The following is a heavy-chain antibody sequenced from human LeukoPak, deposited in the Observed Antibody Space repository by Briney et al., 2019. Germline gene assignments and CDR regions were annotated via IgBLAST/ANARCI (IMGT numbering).Heavy chain of an antibody. V-gene: IGHV1-18*01. J-gene: IGHJ4*02. CDR3: ARRGYSYGSYYFDY. CDR1: GYTFTSYV. D-gene: IGHD5-18*01. Sequence: ASVKVSCKASGYTFTSYVISWVRQAPGQGLEWMGWISAYNGNTNYAQKLQGRVTMTTDTSTSTAYMELRSLRSDDTAVYYCARRGYSYGSYYFDYWGQGTLVTVSS. CDR2: ISAYNGNT.